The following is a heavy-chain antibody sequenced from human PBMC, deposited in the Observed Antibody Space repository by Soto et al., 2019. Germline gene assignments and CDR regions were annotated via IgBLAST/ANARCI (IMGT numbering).Heavy chain of an antibody. CDR3: ARGRGGTYDAFDI. Sequence: QVQLQESGPRLVKPSETLSLTCTVSGGSISSYFWSWIRQSPGEGLEWIGYIFYSGTTNYSPSLKSRVTVSLGTAKNQFSLNLTSVTAADTAVYYCARGRGGTYDAFDIWGQGTMVTVSS. D-gene: IGHD1-26*01. J-gene: IGHJ3*02. CDR2: IFYSGTT. CDR1: GGSISSYF. V-gene: IGHV4-59*01.